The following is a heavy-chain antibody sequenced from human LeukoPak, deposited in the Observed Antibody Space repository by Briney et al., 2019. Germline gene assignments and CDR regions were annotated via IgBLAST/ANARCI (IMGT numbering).Heavy chain of an antibody. CDR2: ISNCGDTT. D-gene: IGHD2-15*01. CDR1: GFTFRSYG. J-gene: IGHJ4*02. V-gene: IGHV3-23*01. CDR3: AGGCSGGGCYSSYFDY. Sequence: GGSLRLSCAASGFTFRSYGMSWVRQAPGKGLEWVSGISNCGDTTYYADSVKGRFTISRDNSKNTLYLQMNSLRGDDTALYYCAGGCSGGGCYSSYFDYWGQGALVTVSS.